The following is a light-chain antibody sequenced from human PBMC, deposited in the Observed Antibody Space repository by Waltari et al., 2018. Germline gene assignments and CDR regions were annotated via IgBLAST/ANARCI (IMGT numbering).Light chain of an antibody. V-gene: IGLV3-19*01. CDR1: SPRTPY. CDR2: GNN. CDR3: SSRDNSGNRP. Sequence: SSELTQDPDVSVALGQTVRITCQGASPRTPYASWYLQKPGQAPLLLIYGNNNRPSGIPDRFSGSSSGNTASLTITGSQAEDEADYYCSSRDNSGNRPFGGGTKLTVL. J-gene: IGLJ3*02.